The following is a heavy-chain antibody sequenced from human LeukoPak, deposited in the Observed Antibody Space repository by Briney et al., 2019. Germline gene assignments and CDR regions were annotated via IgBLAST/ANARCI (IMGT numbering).Heavy chain of an antibody. J-gene: IGHJ6*03. D-gene: IGHD3-10*01. CDR2: ISSSSSTI. V-gene: IGHV3-48*02. CDR1: GCTFSSYS. Sequence: PGGSLRLSCAASGCTFSSYSMNWVRQAPGQGLEWVSYISSSSSTIYYADSVKGRFTISRDNAKNSLYLQMNSLRDEDTAVYYCARDRGPEGYYYYYYMDVWGKGTTVTVSS. CDR3: ARDRGPEGYYYYYYMDV.